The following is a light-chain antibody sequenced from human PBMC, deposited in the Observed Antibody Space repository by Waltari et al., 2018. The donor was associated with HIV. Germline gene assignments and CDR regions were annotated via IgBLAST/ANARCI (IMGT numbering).Light chain of an antibody. CDR3: QQYNNWPPIT. CDR1: QTIRSN. CDR2: DAS. J-gene: IGKJ5*01. V-gene: IGKV3-15*01. Sequence: EILMTQSPATLSVSPGERATLSCRASQTIRSNLAWYQQKPCQAPRLLLYDASTRATGIPARFSGSGSGTEFTLTITSLQSEDFAVYYCQQYNNWPPITFGQGTRLEIK.